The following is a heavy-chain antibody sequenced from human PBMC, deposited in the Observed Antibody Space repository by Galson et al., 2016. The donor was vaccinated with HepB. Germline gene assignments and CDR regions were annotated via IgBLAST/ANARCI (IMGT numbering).Heavy chain of an antibody. CDR1: GGSISSSSYY. D-gene: IGHD5/OR15-5a*01. V-gene: IGHV4-39*01. Sequence: ETLSLTCTVSGGSISSSSYYWGWIRQPPGKGLEWIGSIYYSGSTYYNPSLKSRVTISVDTSKNQFSLKLSSVTAADTAVYYCARRSTGRSLRIGFDIWGQGTMVTVSS. J-gene: IGHJ3*02. CDR3: ARRSTGRSLRIGFDI. CDR2: IYYSGST.